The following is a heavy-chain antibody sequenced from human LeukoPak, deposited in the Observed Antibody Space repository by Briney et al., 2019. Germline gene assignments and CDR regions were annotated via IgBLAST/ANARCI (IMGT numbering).Heavy chain of an antibody. CDR3: ARGLEGYEGFDY. D-gene: IGHD3-3*01. CDR1: GYTFTSYD. V-gene: IGHV1-8*01. J-gene: IGHJ4*02. Sequence: GASVKVSCKASGYTFTSYDINWVRQATGQGVEWMGWMNPNSGNTGYAQKFQGRVTMTRNTSISTAYMELSSLRSEDTAVYYCARGLEGYEGFDYWGQGTLVTVSS. CDR2: MNPNSGNT.